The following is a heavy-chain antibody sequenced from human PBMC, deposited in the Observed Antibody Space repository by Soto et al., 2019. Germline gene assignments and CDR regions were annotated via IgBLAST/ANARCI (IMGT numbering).Heavy chain of an antibody. J-gene: IGHJ4*02. CDR3: AKSDAVYCGGDCYRPGVY. V-gene: IGHV4-4*07. CDR1: GGSISSSY. CDR2: FYTTGRA. D-gene: IGHD2-21*02. Sequence: PSETLSLTCSVSGGSISSSYWNWIRQPAGKGLEWIGRFYTTGRASYNPSLKGRLTLSGDTSKNQFSLRLGSVTAADTAVYYCAKSDAVYCGGDCYRPGVYWGQGTLVTVSS.